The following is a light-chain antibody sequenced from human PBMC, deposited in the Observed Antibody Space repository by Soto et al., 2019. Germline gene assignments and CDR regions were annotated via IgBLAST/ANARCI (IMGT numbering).Light chain of an antibody. CDR3: QQYNSYSWT. CDR1: QSISFY. Sequence: DIQMTQSPSTLSASLGDRVTISCRASQSISFYLAWYQQKPGQAPRLLISEASTLASGIPARFSGSGSGTEFTLTISSLQPDDFAIYYCQQYNSYSWTFGQGTKVDIK. V-gene: IGKV1-5*01. J-gene: IGKJ1*01. CDR2: EAS.